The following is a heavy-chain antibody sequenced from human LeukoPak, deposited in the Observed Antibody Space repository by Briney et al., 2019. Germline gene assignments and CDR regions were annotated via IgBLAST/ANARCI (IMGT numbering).Heavy chain of an antibody. CDR1: GFTFSSYG. J-gene: IGHJ6*02. V-gene: IGHV3-30*18. CDR3: AKDPSPRPIAEAGYAMDV. D-gene: IGHD6-13*01. CDR2: ISYDGSNK. Sequence: GRSLRLPCAASGFTFSSYGMHWVRQAPGKGLEWVAVISYDGSNKYYADSVKGRFTISRDNSKNTLYLQMNSLRAEDTAVYYCAKDPSPRPIAEAGYAMDVSGQGTTGTVSS.